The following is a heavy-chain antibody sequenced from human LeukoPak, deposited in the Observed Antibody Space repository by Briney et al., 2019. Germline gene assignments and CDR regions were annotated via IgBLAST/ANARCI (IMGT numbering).Heavy chain of an antibody. CDR3: ARQTVTTVAFDI. J-gene: IGHJ3*02. D-gene: IGHD4-17*01. V-gene: IGHV4-31*03. CDR1: GGSISSGGYS. Sequence: PSQTLSLTCTVSGGSISSGGYSWSWIRQHPGKGLEWIGYIYYSGSTYHNPSLKSRVTISVDTSKNQFSLKLSSVTAADTAVYYCARQTVTTVAFDIWGQGTMVTVSS. CDR2: IYYSGST.